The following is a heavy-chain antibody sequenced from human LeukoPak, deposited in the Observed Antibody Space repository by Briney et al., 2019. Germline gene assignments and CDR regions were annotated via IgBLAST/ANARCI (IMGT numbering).Heavy chain of an antibody. CDR3: AKDRPNYYGSNGHYYRRDGDY. CDR1: GFTFSSYG. D-gene: IGHD3-22*01. J-gene: IGHJ4*02. CDR2: IRYDGSNK. Sequence: GGSLRLSCAASGFTFSSYGMHWVRQAPGKGLEWVAFIRYDGSNKYYADSVKGRFTISRDNSKNMLYLQMNSLRAEDTAIYYCAKDRPNYYGSNGHYYRRDGDYWGQGTLVTVSS. V-gene: IGHV3-30*02.